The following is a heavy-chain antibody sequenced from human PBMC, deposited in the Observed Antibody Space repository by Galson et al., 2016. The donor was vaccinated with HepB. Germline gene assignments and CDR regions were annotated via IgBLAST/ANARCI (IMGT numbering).Heavy chain of an antibody. CDR1: GDSVSSNDAA. J-gene: IGHJ6*02. CDR2: TYYRTNYRTTWHN. D-gene: IGHD2-2*01. Sequence: CAISGDSVSSNDAAWNWIRQSPARGLEWLGRTYYRTNYRTTWHNDYALSVKSRITINPDTSKNQFSLHLNSVTPEDTAVYYCARGPRHYQSRGQYYYDYGMDIWGQGTTVTVSS. V-gene: IGHV6-1*01. CDR3: ARGPRHYQSRGQYYYDYGMDI.